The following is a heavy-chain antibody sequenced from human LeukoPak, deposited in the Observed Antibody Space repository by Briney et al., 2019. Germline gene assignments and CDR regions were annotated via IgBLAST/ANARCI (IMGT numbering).Heavy chain of an antibody. CDR1: GGSISTYY. D-gene: IGHD1-26*01. Sequence: SETLSLTCTVSGGSISTYYWNWIRQPPGKGLEWIGYIYYSGTTNYNPSLKSRVSMSVDTSKNQFSLKLSSVTAADTAVYYCARGVNSGYFDYCGQGTLVTVSS. CDR3: ARGVNSGYFDY. J-gene: IGHJ4*02. V-gene: IGHV4-59*01. CDR2: IYYSGTT.